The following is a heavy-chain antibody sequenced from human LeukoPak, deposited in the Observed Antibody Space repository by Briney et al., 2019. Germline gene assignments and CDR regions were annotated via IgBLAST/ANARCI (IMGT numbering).Heavy chain of an antibody. Sequence: ASVKVSCKASGYTFTGYYMHWVRQAPGQGLEWMGWINPNSGGTNYAQKFQGRVTITRDTSASTAYMELSSLRSEDTAVYYCARDPYDSSGYYPPFDYWGQGTLVTVSS. CDR1: GYTFTGYY. J-gene: IGHJ4*02. CDR3: ARDPYDSSGYYPPFDY. V-gene: IGHV1-2*02. CDR2: INPNSGGT. D-gene: IGHD3-22*01.